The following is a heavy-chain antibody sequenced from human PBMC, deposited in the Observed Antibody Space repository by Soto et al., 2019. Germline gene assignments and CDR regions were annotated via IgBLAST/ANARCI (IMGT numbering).Heavy chain of an antibody. CDR2: IYYSGST. CDR1: GCSISCYY. V-gene: IGHV4-59*01. D-gene: IGHD3-9*01. CDR3: ARGDQNYDILTGYYLPYYYYGMDV. Sequence: SEPLSLTCTVSGCSISCYYWSWIRQPPGKGLEWIGYIYYSGSTNYNPSLKSRVTISVDTSKNQFSLRLSSVTAADTAVYYCARGDQNYDILTGYYLPYYYYGMDVWGQGTTVTVSS. J-gene: IGHJ6*02.